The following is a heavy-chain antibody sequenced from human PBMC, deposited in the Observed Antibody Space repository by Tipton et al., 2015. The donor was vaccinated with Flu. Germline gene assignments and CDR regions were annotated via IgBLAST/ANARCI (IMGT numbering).Heavy chain of an antibody. Sequence: TLSLTCKVSGDSMTDYFWSWLRQSPDKGLEWIGYINYSGNTRYNPSLKSRVTISVDTSKNQFSLKLSSVTAADTAVYYCAGWTDYLWGNYRTFAYWGQGTLVTVAP. CDR1: GDSMTDYF. CDR2: INYSGNT. V-gene: IGHV4-59*07. J-gene: IGHJ4*02. CDR3: AGWTDYLWGNYRTFAY. D-gene: IGHD3-16*02.